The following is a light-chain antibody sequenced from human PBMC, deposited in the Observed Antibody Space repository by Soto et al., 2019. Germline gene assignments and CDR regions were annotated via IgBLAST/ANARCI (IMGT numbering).Light chain of an antibody. J-gene: IGKJ2*01. CDR3: HTYNSYSLHT. V-gene: IGKV1-5*01. Sequence: DIQVTQSPSTLSASGGDRISITCLSSQSVSRRLAWFQQKPGKAPKLLIYDASSLESGVPSRFSGRGSGTEFTLTISSLQPDDCATYYCHTYNSYSLHTFGQGTK. CDR1: QSVSRR. CDR2: DAS.